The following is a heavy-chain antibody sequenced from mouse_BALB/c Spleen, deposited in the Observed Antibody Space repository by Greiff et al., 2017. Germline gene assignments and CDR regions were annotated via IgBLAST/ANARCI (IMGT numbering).Heavy chain of an antibody. Sequence: EVQLVESGGGLVQPGGSLKLSCAASGFTFSSYTMSWVRQTPEKRLEWVAYISNGGGSTYYPDTVKGRFTISRDNAKNTLYLQMSSLKSEDTAMYYCARHGDSYFDYWGQGTTLTVSS. J-gene: IGHJ2*01. CDR3: ARHGDSYFDY. V-gene: IGHV5-12-2*01. CDR2: ISNGGGST. CDR1: GFTFSSYT.